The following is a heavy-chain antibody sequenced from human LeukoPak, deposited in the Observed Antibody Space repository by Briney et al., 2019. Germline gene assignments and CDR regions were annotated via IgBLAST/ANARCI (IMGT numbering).Heavy chain of an antibody. D-gene: IGHD5-18*01. Sequence: SVKVSCKDSGGTFSSYAISWVRQAPGQGLEWMGTIIPIFGTANYAQKFQGRVTITTDESTSTAYMELSSLRSEDTAVYYCATPTVHTSGYSYGSLDYWGQGTLVTVSS. CDR3: ATPTVHTSGYSYGSLDY. CDR1: GGTFSSYA. V-gene: IGHV1-69*05. CDR2: IIPIFGTA. J-gene: IGHJ4*02.